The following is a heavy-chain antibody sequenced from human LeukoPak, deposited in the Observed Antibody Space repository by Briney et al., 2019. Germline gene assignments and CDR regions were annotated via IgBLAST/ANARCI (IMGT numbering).Heavy chain of an antibody. CDR3: AHRRIAVPGEPFDY. J-gene: IGHJ4*02. V-gene: IGHV2-5*02. Sequence: SGPTLVKPTQPLTLTCTFSGFSLSSGVGVGWIRQPPGKALEWLALTYWDGDKRYSASLKSRLTITKDTSKNQVDLTMTNMDPVDTATYYCAHRRIAVPGEPFDYWGQGTLVTVSS. D-gene: IGHD6-19*01. CDR1: GFSLSSGVG. CDR2: TYWDGDK.